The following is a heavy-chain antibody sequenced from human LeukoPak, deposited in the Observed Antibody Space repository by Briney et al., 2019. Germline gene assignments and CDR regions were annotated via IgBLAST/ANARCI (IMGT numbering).Heavy chain of an antibody. V-gene: IGHV4-38-2*02. CDR1: GYSISSGYY. D-gene: IGHD4-17*01. CDR3: ATHYGDSYFGF. CDR2: IYHSGST. J-gene: IGHJ4*02. Sequence: SETLSLTCTVSGYSISSGYYWGWIRQPPGKGLEWIRNIYHSGSTPYNPSLKSRVTISTDTSKNQFSLKLSSVTAADTAIYYCATHYGDSYFGFWGQGTLVTVSS.